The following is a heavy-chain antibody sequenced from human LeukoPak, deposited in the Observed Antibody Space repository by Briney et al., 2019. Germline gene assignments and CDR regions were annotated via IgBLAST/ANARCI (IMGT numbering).Heavy chain of an antibody. D-gene: IGHD1-26*01. CDR1: GGSISTSNYY. J-gene: IGHJ4*02. V-gene: IGHV4-39*01. CDR2: IFYGGST. Sequence: SETLSLTCTVSGGSISTSNYYWGWIRQPPGKGLEWIGNIFYGGSTYYSPSLRSRVTISLDTSRNQFSLKLNSVTAADTAMYYCAKSGGYGLIDYWGQGTLVTVSS. CDR3: AKSGGYGLIDY.